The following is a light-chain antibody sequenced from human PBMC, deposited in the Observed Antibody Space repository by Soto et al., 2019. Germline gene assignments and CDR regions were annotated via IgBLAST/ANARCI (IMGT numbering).Light chain of an antibody. J-gene: IGKJ1*01. CDR1: QSAADNY. CDR2: AAS. V-gene: IGKV3-20*01. CDR3: QQYGHSPRT. Sequence: EIVLTQSPGTLSLSPGERATLSCRASQSAADNYLAWYQQKPGQAPRLLIYAASRRATGIPDTFSGSGSGTDFTLTITRLEPEDFALYYCQQYGHSPRTFGQGTRVEIK.